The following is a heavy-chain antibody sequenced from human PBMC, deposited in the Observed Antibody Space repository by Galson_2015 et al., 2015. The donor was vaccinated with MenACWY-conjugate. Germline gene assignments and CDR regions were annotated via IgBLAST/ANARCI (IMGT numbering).Heavy chain of an antibody. CDR1: GLTFGDSP. V-gene: IGHV3-49*03. Sequence: SLRLSCAASGLTFGDSPMNWFRPAPGKGLEWVGFIRKKADGGTTEYAASVKGRFTISRDDSRSIAYLQMNSLKTEDTAVYYCTRPDCWSGRDAFDIWGQATMVTVSS. D-gene: IGHD3-3*01. J-gene: IGHJ3*02. CDR3: TRPDCWSGRDAFDI. CDR2: IRKKADGGTT.